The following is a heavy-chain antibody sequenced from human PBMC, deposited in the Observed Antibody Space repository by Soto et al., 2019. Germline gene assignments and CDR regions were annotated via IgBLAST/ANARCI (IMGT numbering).Heavy chain of an antibody. CDR3: AKGGLIVATIGALYYFDH. V-gene: IGHV3-30*18. CDR2: ISYDGSNK. J-gene: IGHJ4*02. Sequence: QVQLVESGGGVVQPGRSLRLSCAASGFTFSSYGMHWVRQAPGKGLEWVAVISYDGSNKYYADSVKGRFTISRDNSMHARYVHMNSLRAEDTAGYDCAKGGLIVATIGALYYFDHWGQGPLVTVSS. D-gene: IGHD5-12*01. CDR1: GFTFSSYG.